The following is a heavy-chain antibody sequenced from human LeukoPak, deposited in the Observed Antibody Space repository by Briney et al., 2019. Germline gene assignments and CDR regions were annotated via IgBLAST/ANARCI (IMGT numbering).Heavy chain of an antibody. V-gene: IGHV4-59*01. J-gene: IGHJ4*02. CDR3: ARGIPLDIVVVPAAIPFFDY. D-gene: IGHD2-2*02. CDR2: IYYSGST. Sequence: SETLSLTCTVSGGSISSYYWSWIRRPPGKGLEWIGYIYYSGSTNYNPSLKSRVTISVDTSKNQFSLKLSSVTAADTAVYYCARGIPLDIVVVPAAIPFFDYWGQGTLVTVSS. CDR1: GGSISSYY.